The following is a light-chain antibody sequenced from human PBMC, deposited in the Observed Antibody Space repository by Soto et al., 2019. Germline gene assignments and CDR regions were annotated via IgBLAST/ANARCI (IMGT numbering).Light chain of an antibody. V-gene: IGLV2-14*03. J-gene: IGLJ2*01. CDR3: TSWTTSTTMI. CDR2: DVN. Sequence: QSALTQPASVSGSPGQSITISCTGTSSDICAYNFVSWYQQHPGKAPKLMLYDVNIRPSGVSNRFSGSKSGNTASLTISGLQAEDEADYYFTSWTTSTTMIFGGGTKVTVL. CDR1: SSDICAYNF.